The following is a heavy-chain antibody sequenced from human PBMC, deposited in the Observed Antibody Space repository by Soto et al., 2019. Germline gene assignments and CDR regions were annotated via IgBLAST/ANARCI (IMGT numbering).Heavy chain of an antibody. CDR3: ARHAYNWNDGLNY. Sequence: QLQLQESGPGLVKPSETLSLTCTVSGGSISSGNYYWGWIRQPPGKGLEWIGTIYYSGSTYYNPSLKSRVTISVDTSKNQFSLKLTSVTAAETAVYYCARHAYNWNDGLNYWGLGTLVTVSS. J-gene: IGHJ4*02. D-gene: IGHD1-1*01. CDR2: IYYSGST. V-gene: IGHV4-39*01. CDR1: GGSISSGNYY.